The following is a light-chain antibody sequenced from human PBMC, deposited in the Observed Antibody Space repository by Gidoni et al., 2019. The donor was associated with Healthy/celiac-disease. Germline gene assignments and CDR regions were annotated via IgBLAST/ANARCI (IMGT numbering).Light chain of an antibody. CDR1: SPHIGSNY. Sequence: QSVLTQPPSASVTPGQRVTIPCSGSSPHIGSNYVYWYQQLPGTAPKLLIYRKNQRPSGVPDRFSGSKSGTSASLAISGLRSEDEADYYCAAWDDSLSGPWVFGGGTKLTVL. V-gene: IGLV1-47*01. J-gene: IGLJ3*02. CDR2: RKN. CDR3: AAWDDSLSGPWV.